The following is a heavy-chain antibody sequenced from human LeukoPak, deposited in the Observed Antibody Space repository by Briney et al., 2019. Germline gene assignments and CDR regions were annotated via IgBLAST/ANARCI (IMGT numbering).Heavy chain of an antibody. J-gene: IGHJ4*02. CDR1: GFTFSNAW. Sequence: GGSLRLSCAASGFTFSNAWMSWVRQAPGKGLEWVGRSKNKRSSYTTYYAASVKGRFTISRDDSKNSLILQMNSLKTEDTAVYYCTRDSGLAYWGQGTLVTVSS. CDR3: TRDSGLAY. D-gene: IGHD1-14*01. V-gene: IGHV3-72*01. CDR2: SKNKRSSYTT.